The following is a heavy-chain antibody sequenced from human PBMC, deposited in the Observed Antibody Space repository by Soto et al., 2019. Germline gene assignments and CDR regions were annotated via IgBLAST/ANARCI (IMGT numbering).Heavy chain of an antibody. D-gene: IGHD6-19*01. CDR2: IDPSDSYT. CDR1: GYSFTSYW. CDR3: ATAVGSSGWYGWFDP. Sequence: GSLKISCKGSGYSFTSYWISWVRQMPGKGLEWMGRIDPSDSYTNYSPSFQGHVTISADKSISTAYLQWSSLKASDTAMYYCATAVGSSGWYGWFDPWGQGTLVTVSS. V-gene: IGHV5-10-1*01. J-gene: IGHJ5*02.